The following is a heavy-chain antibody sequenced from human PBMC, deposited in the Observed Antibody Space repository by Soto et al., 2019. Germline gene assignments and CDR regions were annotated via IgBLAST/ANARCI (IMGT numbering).Heavy chain of an antibody. J-gene: IGHJ5*02. D-gene: IGHD3-3*02. V-gene: IGHV4-39*01. CDR1: GGSSSSSSYY. Sequence: SETLSLTCTVSGGSSSSSSYYWGWIRQPPGKGLEWIGSIYYSGSTYYNPSLKSRVTISIDTSKNQFSLKLSSVTAADTAVYYCASPKIAFYNWFDPWGQGTLVTVSS. CDR3: ASPKIAFYNWFDP. CDR2: IYYSGST.